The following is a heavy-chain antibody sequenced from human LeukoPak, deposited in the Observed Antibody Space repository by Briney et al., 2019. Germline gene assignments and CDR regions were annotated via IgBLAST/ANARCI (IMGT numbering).Heavy chain of an antibody. J-gene: IGHJ4*02. Sequence: SETLSLTCTVSGGSISSSSSYWGWIRQPPGKGLEWIGHIFHSGRTSYNPSLMSRVTISVDTSKNQLSLKLTSVTAADTAVYYCARVTDWNDFDYWGQGTLVTVSS. CDR1: GGSISSSSSY. CDR2: IFHSGRT. CDR3: ARVTDWNDFDY. D-gene: IGHD1-1*01. V-gene: IGHV4-39*07.